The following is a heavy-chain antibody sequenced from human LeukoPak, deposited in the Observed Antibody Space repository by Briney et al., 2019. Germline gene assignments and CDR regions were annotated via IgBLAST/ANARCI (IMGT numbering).Heavy chain of an antibody. V-gene: IGHV1-3*01. Sequence: ASVKVSCKASGYTFTSYAMHWVRQAPGQSLEWMGWINAGNGNTKYSQKFQGRVTITRDTSATTAYMELSSLRSEDTAVYYCARKEVGATYTFDFLGQGTLVTVSS. CDR1: GYTFTSYA. CDR2: INAGNGNT. J-gene: IGHJ4*02. D-gene: IGHD1-26*01. CDR3: ARKEVGATYTFDF.